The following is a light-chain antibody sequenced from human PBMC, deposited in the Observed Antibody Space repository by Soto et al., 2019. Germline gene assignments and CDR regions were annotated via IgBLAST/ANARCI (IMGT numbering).Light chain of an antibody. CDR1: QNIGRF. Sequence: IQMPQSPSSLSASVGDRVTITCRASQNIGRFLNWHQQKPGKAPNVLINVASTLRSGVPSRFSGSGSGTDFNLTINSLQPEDFATYFCQQSFTTPLTFGGGTKVDNK. CDR3: QQSFTTPLT. V-gene: IGKV1-39*01. CDR2: VAS. J-gene: IGKJ4*01.